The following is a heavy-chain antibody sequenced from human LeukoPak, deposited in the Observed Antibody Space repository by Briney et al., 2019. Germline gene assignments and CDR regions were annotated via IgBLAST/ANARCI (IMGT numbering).Heavy chain of an antibody. CDR2: IYYTGST. CDR1: GDSISSTSCY. J-gene: IGHJ5*02. V-gene: IGHV4-39*01. Sequence: QPSETLSLTCTVSGDSISSTSCYWGWIRQPPGKGLEWIGSIYYTGSTSYNPSLKSRVTMSIDTSKNQFSLKLSSVTAADTAVYYCARLSLLLWFGELRYNWFDPWGQGTLVTVSS. CDR3: ARLSLLLWFGELRYNWFDP. D-gene: IGHD3-10*01.